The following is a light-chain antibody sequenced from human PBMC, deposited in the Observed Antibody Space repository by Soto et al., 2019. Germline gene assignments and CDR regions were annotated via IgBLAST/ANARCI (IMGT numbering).Light chain of an antibody. V-gene: IGKV1-5*01. CDR3: QQYGSSPTT. J-gene: IGKJ5*01. CDR2: DAS. CDR1: QTISSW. Sequence: DIQMTQSPSTLSGSVGDRVTITCRASQTISSWLAWYQQKPGKAPKLLIYDASTLESGVPSRFSGSGSGTDFTLTISRLEPEDFAVYYCQQYGSSPTTFGQGTRLEIK.